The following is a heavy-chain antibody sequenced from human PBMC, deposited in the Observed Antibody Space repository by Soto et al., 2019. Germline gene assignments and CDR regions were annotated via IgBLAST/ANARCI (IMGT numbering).Heavy chain of an antibody. Sequence: PSGTLSLTCTVSGGSISSGGYYWSWIRQHPGKGLEWIGYIYYSGSTYYNPSLKSRVTISVDTSKNQFSLKLSSVTAADTAVYYCAKGGYGDRNFDYWGQGTLVPVSS. V-gene: IGHV4-31*03. J-gene: IGHJ4*02. D-gene: IGHD4-17*01. CDR3: AKGGYGDRNFDY. CDR1: GGSISSGGYY. CDR2: IYYSGST.